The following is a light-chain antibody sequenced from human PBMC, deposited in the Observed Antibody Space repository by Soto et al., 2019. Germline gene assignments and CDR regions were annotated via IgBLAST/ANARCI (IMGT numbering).Light chain of an antibody. J-gene: IGLJ1*01. CDR3: CSFAGSGTGV. CDR2: EVN. V-gene: IGLV2-23*02. Sequence: QSALTQPASVSGSPGQSIAISCTGTSGDIGTYNLVSWYQQHPGKAPKLRISEVNKRPSGVSDRFSGSKSGDTASLTISGLRTEDEADYYCCSFAGSGTGVFGTGTKVTVL. CDR1: SGDIGTYNL.